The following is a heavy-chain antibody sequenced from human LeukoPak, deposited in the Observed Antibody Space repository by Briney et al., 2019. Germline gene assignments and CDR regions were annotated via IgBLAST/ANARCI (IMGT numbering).Heavy chain of an antibody. D-gene: IGHD5-18*01. CDR3: ARGRVDTAMVTLGAFDI. V-gene: IGHV4-34*01. J-gene: IGHJ3*02. Sequence: PSETLSLTCAVYSGSFSGYYWRWIRQPPGKGREWSGEINHSGSTNYNPSLKSRVTISVDTSKNQFSLKLSSVTAADTAVYYCARGRVDTAMVTLGAFDIWGQGTMVTVSS. CDR2: INHSGST. CDR1: SGSFSGYY.